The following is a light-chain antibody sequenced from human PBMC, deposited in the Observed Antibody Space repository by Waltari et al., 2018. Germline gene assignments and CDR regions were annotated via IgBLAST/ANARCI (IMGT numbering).Light chain of an antibody. CDR1: QSIDTY. CDR3: QQYNRWRT. Sequence: EIVMTQSPATLSVSLGERATRSCRASQSIDTYLAWYQQKPGQAPRLLIYGASTRATGISARFTGSGSGTEFTLTISSLQSEDCAVYYCQQYNRWRTFGQGTKVEI. V-gene: IGKV3-15*01. CDR2: GAS. J-gene: IGKJ1*01.